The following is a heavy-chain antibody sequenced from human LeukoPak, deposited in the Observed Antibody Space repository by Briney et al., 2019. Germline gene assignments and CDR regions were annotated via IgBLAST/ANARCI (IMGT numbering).Heavy chain of an antibody. CDR3: NRGINWFDP. J-gene: IGHJ5*02. V-gene: IGHV3-49*04. CDR2: IRSKAYGGTT. Sequence: GGSLRLSCTASGFTFGDYAMSWVRQAPGKGLEWVGFIRSKAYGGTTEYAASVKGRFTISRDDSKSIAYLQMNSLKTEDTAVYYCNRGINWFDPWGQGTLVTVSS. D-gene: IGHD2-15*01. CDR1: GFTFGDYA.